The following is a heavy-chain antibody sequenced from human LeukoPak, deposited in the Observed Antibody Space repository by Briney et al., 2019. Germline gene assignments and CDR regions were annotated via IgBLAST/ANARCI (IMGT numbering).Heavy chain of an antibody. V-gene: IGHV3-30*02. CDR2: IRYDGSNK. D-gene: IGHD6-19*01. CDR3: AKVQEGSGWWDDYYYYMDV. Sequence: GGSLRLSCAASGFTFSSYGMHWVRQAPGKGLEWVAFIRYDGSNKYYADSVKGRFTISRDNSKNTLYLQMNSLRAEDTAVYYCAKVQEGSGWWDDYYYYMDVWGKGTTVTISS. J-gene: IGHJ6*03. CDR1: GFTFSSYG.